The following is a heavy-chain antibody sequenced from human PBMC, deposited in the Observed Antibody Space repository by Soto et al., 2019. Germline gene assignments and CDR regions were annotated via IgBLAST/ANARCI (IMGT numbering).Heavy chain of an antibody. Sequence: EVQLLESGGGLVQPGGSLRLSCAASGFTFSTYGMSWARQAPGKGLEWVSGISGSGGSTYYADSVKGRFTLSRDNSKNTLYLQMNSLRAEDTAIYYCAKTRRYCTTTTCQYFYYDMDVWGQGTTVIVCS. J-gene: IGHJ6*02. CDR1: GFTFSTYG. V-gene: IGHV3-23*01. CDR2: ISGSGGST. CDR3: AKTRRYCTTTTCQYFYYDMDV. D-gene: IGHD2-2*01.